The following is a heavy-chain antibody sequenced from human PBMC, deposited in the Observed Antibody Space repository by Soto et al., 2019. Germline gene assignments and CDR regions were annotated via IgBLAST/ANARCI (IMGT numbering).Heavy chain of an antibody. CDR1: GGTFSTAA. CDR2: IMPIFRTA. V-gene: IGHV1-69*12. Sequence: QVQVEQSGAEVKKPGSSVKVSCKASGGTFSTAAISWVRQAPGQGLEWMGGIMPIFRTADYAQKFQGRVTITADESTSTAYIELRSLSSEDTAIYYCARDQDRPLLGGNYYYIMDVWGQGTTVTVSS. D-gene: IGHD3-3*02. J-gene: IGHJ6*02. CDR3: ARDQDRPLLGGNYYYIMDV.